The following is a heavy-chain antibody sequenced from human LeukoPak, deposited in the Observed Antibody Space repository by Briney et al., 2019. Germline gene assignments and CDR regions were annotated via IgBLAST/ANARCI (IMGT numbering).Heavy chain of an antibody. CDR3: AREGGNWNYKFDY. CDR1: GYTFTEYY. D-gene: IGHD1-7*01. CDR2: INPNSGGT. V-gene: IGHV1-2*06. J-gene: IGHJ4*02. Sequence: ASVNVSCQGSGYTFTEYYMHWVRQAPGQGGEGMGRINPNSGGTNYEQKFQRRVTMTRDTSISTAYMELSRLRSDDTAVYYCAREGGNWNYKFDYWGQGTLVTVSS.